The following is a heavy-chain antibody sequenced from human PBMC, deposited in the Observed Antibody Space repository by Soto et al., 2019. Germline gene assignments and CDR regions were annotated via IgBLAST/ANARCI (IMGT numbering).Heavy chain of an antibody. Sequence: GGSLRLSCAASGFTFSSYGMHWVRQAPGKGLEWVAVISYDGSNKYYADSVKGRFTISRDNSKNTLYLQMNSLRAEDTAVYYCAKVRVPIVVVPAAMDVWGQGTTVTVSS. J-gene: IGHJ6*02. CDR3: AKVRVPIVVVPAAMDV. V-gene: IGHV3-30*18. CDR1: GFTFSSYG. CDR2: ISYDGSNK. D-gene: IGHD2-2*01.